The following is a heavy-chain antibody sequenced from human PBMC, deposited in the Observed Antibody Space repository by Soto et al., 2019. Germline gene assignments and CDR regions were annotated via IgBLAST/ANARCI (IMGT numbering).Heavy chain of an antibody. D-gene: IGHD5-18*01. V-gene: IGHV5-51*01. Sequence: PGESLKISCKGSGYSFTSYWIGWVRQMPGKGLEWMGIIYPGDSDTRYSPSFQGQVTISADKSISTAYLQWSSLKASDTAMYYCARHILGHGYSYGLNMDVWGQGTTVTVSS. J-gene: IGHJ6*02. CDR1: GYSFTSYW. CDR3: ARHILGHGYSYGLNMDV. CDR2: IYPGDSDT.